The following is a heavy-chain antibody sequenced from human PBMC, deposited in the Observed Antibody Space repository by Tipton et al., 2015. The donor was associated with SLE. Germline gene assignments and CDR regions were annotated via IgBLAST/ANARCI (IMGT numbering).Heavy chain of an antibody. CDR2: IYYSGST. Sequence: TLSLTCTVSGGSISSSSYYWGWIRQPPGKGLEWIGSIYYSGSTYYNPSLKSRVTISVDTSKNQFSLKLSSVTAADTAVYYCARFSAAAGFLRFDYWGQGALVTVSS. V-gene: IGHV4-39*07. CDR1: GGSISSSSYY. D-gene: IGHD6-13*01. CDR3: ARFSAAAGFLRFDY. J-gene: IGHJ4*02.